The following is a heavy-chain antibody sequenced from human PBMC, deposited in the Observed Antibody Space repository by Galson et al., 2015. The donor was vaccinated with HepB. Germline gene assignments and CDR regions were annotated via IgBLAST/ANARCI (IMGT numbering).Heavy chain of an antibody. V-gene: IGHV4-39*01. Sequence: SETLSLTCTVSGGSISSSSYYWGWIRQPPGKGLEWIGSIYYSGSTYYNPSLKSRVTISVDTSKNQFSLKLSSVTAADTAVYYCARIVVPAAGSITIFGVVIPNYFDYWGQGTLVTVSS. J-gene: IGHJ4*02. CDR1: GGSISSSSYY. CDR2: IYYSGST. D-gene: IGHD3-3*01. CDR3: ARIVVPAAGSITIFGVVIPNYFDY.